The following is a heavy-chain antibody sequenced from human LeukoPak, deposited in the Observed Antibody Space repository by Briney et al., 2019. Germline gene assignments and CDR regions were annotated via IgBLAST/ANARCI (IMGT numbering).Heavy chain of an antibody. V-gene: IGHV3-33*01. J-gene: IGHJ4*02. Sequence: GGSLRLSCAASGFTFSSYGMHWVRQAPGKGLEWVAVICYDGSNKYYADSVKGRFTISRDNSKNTLYLQMNSLRAEDTAVYYCARTGYDYVWGSYPNTFDYWGQGTLVTVSS. CDR1: GFTFSSYG. D-gene: IGHD3-16*02. CDR2: ICYDGSNK. CDR3: ARTGYDYVWGSYPNTFDY.